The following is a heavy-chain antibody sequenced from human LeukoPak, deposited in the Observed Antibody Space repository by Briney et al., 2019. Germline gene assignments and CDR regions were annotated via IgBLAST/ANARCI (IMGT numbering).Heavy chain of an antibody. V-gene: IGHV3-30-3*01. CDR2: ISYDGSNK. D-gene: IGHD2-2*01. CDR3: ARAGEDVVLGPAPVGGSPYNWFDP. Sequence: GRSLRLSCAASGFTFSSYAMHWVRQAPGKGLEWVAVISYDGSNKYYADSVKGRFTISRDNSKNALYLQMNSLRPEDTAVYYCARAGEDVVLGPAPVGGSPYNWFDPWGQGTLVTVSS. J-gene: IGHJ5*02. CDR1: GFTFSSYA.